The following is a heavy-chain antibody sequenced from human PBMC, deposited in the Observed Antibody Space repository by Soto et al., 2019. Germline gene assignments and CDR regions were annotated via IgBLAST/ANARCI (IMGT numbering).Heavy chain of an antibody. CDR2: IYTSGST. CDR3: AREGYSGYDSSYYYGMDV. D-gene: IGHD5-12*01. V-gene: IGHV4-4*07. J-gene: IGHJ6*02. Sequence: KTSETLSLTCTVSGGSISSYYWSWIRQPAGKGLEWIGRIYTSGSTNYNPSLKSRVTMSVDTSKNQFSLKLSSVTAADTAVYYCAREGYSGYDSSYYYGMDVWGQGTTVTVPS. CDR1: GGSISSYY.